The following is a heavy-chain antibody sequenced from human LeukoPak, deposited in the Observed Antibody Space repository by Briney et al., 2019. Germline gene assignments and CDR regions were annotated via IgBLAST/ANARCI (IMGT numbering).Heavy chain of an antibody. D-gene: IGHD3-9*01. Sequence: PGGSLRLSCAASGLTFSNCWMSWVRQAPGKGLQWVAFIRYDGSDKYYADSVKGRFAISRDNSKNTLYLQMNSLRAEDTAVYYCAKGFDFHLDYWGQGTLVTVSS. CDR1: GLTFSNCW. J-gene: IGHJ4*02. CDR3: AKGFDFHLDY. V-gene: IGHV3-30*02. CDR2: IRYDGSDK.